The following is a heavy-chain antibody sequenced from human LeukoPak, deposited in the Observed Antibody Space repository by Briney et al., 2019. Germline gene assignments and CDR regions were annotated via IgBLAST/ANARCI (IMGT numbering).Heavy chain of an antibody. Sequence: PGGSLRLSCAASGFIFSTYSMNWVRQAPGKGLGWVSSISSSTSYIYYADSVKGRFTISRDNAKNSLYLQMNSLRAEDTALYYCARGWPSGTYPHFDYWGQGTLVTVSS. CDR3: ARGWPSGTYPHFDY. CDR2: ISSSTSYI. V-gene: IGHV3-21*04. D-gene: IGHD1-7*01. CDR1: GFIFSTYS. J-gene: IGHJ4*02.